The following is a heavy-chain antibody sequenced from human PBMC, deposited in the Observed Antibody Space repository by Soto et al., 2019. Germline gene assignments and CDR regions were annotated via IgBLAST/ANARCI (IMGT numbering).Heavy chain of an antibody. Sequence: PGGSLRLSCAASGFTFSSYSMNWVRQAPGRGLEWVSTISGSSGTTYFADSVKGRFTFSRDTSKNTLYLQMDSLRVEDTAFYYCAKAPGFTTARFDSWGQGTLVTVSS. J-gene: IGHJ4*02. V-gene: IGHV3-23*01. D-gene: IGHD2-2*01. CDR2: ISGSSGTT. CDR1: GFTFSSYS. CDR3: AKAPGFTTARFDS.